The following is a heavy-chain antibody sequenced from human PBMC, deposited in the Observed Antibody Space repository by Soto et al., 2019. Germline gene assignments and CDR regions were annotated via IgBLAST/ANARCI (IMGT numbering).Heavy chain of an antibody. V-gene: IGHV5-51*01. CDR2: IYPADSDT. D-gene: IGHD3-22*01. CDR1: GYSFSIFW. Sequence: EVQLVQSGAEVKKPGESLKISCKGSGYSFSIFWIGWVRQMPGKGLEWMGVIYPADSDTRYSPSFEGQVTISADKSFSTVYLQWSSLKASDTAMYYCARLGYDSSEYRFDYWGQGTLVTVSS. CDR3: ARLGYDSSEYRFDY. J-gene: IGHJ4*02.